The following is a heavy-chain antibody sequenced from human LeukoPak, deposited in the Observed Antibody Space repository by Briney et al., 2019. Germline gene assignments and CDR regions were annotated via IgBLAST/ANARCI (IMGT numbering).Heavy chain of an antibody. Sequence: ASVKVSCKASGGTFSSYAISWVRQAPGQGLEWMGGIIPIFGTANYAQKFQGRVTITADESTSTAYTELSSLRSEDTAVYYCAAGQGGVYSGYDTNFDYWGQGTLVTVSS. CDR3: AAGQGGVYSGYDTNFDY. CDR1: GGTFSSYA. V-gene: IGHV1-69*13. J-gene: IGHJ4*02. D-gene: IGHD5-12*01. CDR2: IIPIFGTA.